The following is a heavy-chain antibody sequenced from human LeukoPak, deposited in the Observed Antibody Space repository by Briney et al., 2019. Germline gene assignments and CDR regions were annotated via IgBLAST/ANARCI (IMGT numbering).Heavy chain of an antibody. D-gene: IGHD4-23*01. J-gene: IGHJ4*02. CDR2: INPNSGAT. Sequence: ASVKVSCKASGYTLTDPYMHWVRQAPGQGLEWMGWINPNSGATNYAQKFQGRVTMTRDTSISTAYMDLSSLISDDTAVYFCARGGSVSGNSRGLGFWGQGTPVTVSS. CDR1: GYTLTDPY. V-gene: IGHV1-2*02. CDR3: ARGGSVSGNSRGLGF.